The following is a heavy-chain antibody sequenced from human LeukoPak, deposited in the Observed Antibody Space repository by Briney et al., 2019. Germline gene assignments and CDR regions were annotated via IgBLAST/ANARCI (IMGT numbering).Heavy chain of an antibody. Sequence: SETLSLTCTVSGGSISSYYWSWIRQPAGKGLEWIGRIYTSGSTNYNPSLKSRVTMSVDTSKNQFSLKLSSVTAADTAVYYCARVHPHSGSYYDDAFDIWGQGTMVTVSS. CDR2: IYTSGST. CDR1: GGSISSYY. V-gene: IGHV4-4*07. CDR3: ARVHPHSGSYYDDAFDI. J-gene: IGHJ3*02. D-gene: IGHD1-26*01.